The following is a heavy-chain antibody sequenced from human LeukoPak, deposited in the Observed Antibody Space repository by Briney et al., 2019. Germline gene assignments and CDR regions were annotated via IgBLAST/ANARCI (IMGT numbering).Heavy chain of an antibody. CDR3: TRDYYDSTGAFDY. CDR1: GISFGDST. Sequence: GGSLRLSCKTSGISFGDSTMNLVRQAPGKGLEWLGFIRTQSYGATTEYAAAVKGRFTISRDDSKSIAYLQMNSLKTEDTAIYYCTRDYYDSTGAFDYWGQGTQVTVSS. V-gene: IGHV3-49*04. CDR2: IRTQSYGATT. J-gene: IGHJ4*02. D-gene: IGHD3-22*01.